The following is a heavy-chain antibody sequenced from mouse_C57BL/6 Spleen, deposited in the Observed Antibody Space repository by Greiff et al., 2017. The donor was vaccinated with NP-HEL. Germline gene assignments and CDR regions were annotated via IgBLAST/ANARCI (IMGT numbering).Heavy chain of an antibody. CDR3: ARTDGNYYAMDY. D-gene: IGHD2-1*01. CDR2: INPYNGGT. Sequence: VQLQQSGPVLVKPGASVKMSCKASGYTFTDYYMNWVKQSHGKSLEWIGVINPYNGGTSYNQKFKGKATLTVDKSSSTAYMELNSLTSEDSAVYYCARTDGNYYAMDYWGQGTSVTVSS. V-gene: IGHV1-19*01. CDR1: GYTFTDYY. J-gene: IGHJ4*01.